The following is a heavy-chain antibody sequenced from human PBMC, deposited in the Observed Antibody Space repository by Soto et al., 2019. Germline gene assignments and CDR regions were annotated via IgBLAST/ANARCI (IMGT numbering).Heavy chain of an antibody. V-gene: IGHV3-30*03. CDR2: ISSDGNNK. CDR1: GFICNLYA. CDR3: ARPHSTGLDV. J-gene: IGHJ6*02. D-gene: IGHD4-4*01. Sequence: QVQLVESGGGVVQPGRSLRLSCAASGFICNLYAMHWVRQAPGKGLEWLAVISSDGNNKYYADSVKGRFTISRDSSKNTVYLQMNSLRGEDTAVYYCARPHSTGLDVWGQGTTVTVSS.